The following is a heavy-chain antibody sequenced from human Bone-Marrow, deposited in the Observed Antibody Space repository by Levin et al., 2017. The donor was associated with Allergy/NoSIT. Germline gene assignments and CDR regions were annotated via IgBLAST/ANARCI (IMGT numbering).Heavy chain of an antibody. J-gene: IGHJ3*02. V-gene: IGHV5-10-1*01. CDR1: GYNFKTYW. Sequence: KVSCQGSGYNFKTYWITWVRQTPGKGLEWMGRIDPDDSYASYGPSFEGRVTISVDKSIGTAYLQWNSLRASDTAIYYCAKQRDVSVFGTGASAIWGQGTKVTVSS. CDR3: AKQRDVSVFGTGASAI. CDR2: IDPDDSYA. D-gene: IGHD3-3*01.